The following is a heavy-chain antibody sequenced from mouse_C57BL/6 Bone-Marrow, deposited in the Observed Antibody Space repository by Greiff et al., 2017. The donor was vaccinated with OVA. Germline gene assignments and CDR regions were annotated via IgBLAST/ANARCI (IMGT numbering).Heavy chain of an antibody. D-gene: IGHD2-5*01. Sequence: QVQLQQPGAELVMPGASVKLSCKASGYTFTSYWMHWVKQRPGQGLEWIGEIDPSDSYTNYNQKFQCKSTLTVDKSSSTAYMQLSSLTSEDSAVYYCARSPYYSNLYFDVWGTGTTVTVSS. CDR3: ARSPYYSNLYFDV. V-gene: IGHV1-69*01. CDR1: GYTFTSYW. CDR2: IDPSDSYT. J-gene: IGHJ1*03.